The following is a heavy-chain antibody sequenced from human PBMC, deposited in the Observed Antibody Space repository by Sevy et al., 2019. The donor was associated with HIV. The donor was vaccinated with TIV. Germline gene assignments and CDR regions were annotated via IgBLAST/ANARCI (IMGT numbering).Heavy chain of an antibody. V-gene: IGHV3-15*01. J-gene: IGHJ4*02. Sequence: GGSLRLSCAASGFTFSNAWMSWVRQAPGKGLEWVGRIKSKIDGETTDYAAPVKGRFTISRDDSKNTLYLQMNSLKIEDTAVYYCATAPGYYDSAPFDYWGPGTLVTVSS. CDR2: IKSKIDGETT. CDR1: GFTFSNAW. CDR3: ATAPGYYDSAPFDY. D-gene: IGHD3-22*01.